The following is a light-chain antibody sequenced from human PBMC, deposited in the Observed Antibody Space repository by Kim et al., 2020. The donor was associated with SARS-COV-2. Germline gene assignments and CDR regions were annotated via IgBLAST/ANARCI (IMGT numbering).Light chain of an antibody. Sequence: EIVMTQSPATLSVSPGERATLSCRASQSVSSNLAWYQQKPGQAPRLLIYGASTRATGISARFSGSGSGTAFTLTINSLQSEDFAVYYCQQYNNWPPLTFGGGTKLEI. V-gene: IGKV3-15*01. CDR2: GAS. CDR1: QSVSSN. CDR3: QQYNNWPPLT. J-gene: IGKJ4*01.